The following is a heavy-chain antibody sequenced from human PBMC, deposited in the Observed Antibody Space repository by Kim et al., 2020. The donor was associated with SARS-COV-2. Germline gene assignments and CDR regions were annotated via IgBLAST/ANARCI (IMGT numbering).Heavy chain of an antibody. CDR3: ARGPYDSNGYRYYFDY. CDR1: GFTFTNYW. J-gene: IGHJ4*02. Sequence: GGSLRLSCAASGFTFTNYWMTCVRQAPGRGLQWVANIKQDGSAKYYVDSVKGRFTISRDNAKNSLFLQMNSLRAEDTAVYYCARGPYDSNGYRYYFDYWGQGHLVTVSS. CDR2: IKQDGSAK. V-gene: IGHV3-7*03. D-gene: IGHD3-22*01.